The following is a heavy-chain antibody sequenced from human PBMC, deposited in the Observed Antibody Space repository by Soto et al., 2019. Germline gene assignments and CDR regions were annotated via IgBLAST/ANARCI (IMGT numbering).Heavy chain of an antibody. J-gene: IGHJ6*02. CDR2: ISKSGTTT. Sequence: EVQLVESGGDLVQPGGSLRLSCVASGFTFSSYGMNWVRQGPGKGLEWLSSISKSGTTTYYADSVKGRFTISRDNAKNSMCRKINRLKDEDMAVYYCARDEYCVSSSGPVRPDVWGQGTTVTVYS. V-gene: IGHV3-48*02. CDR1: GFTFSSYG. CDR3: ARDEYCVSSSGPVRPDV. D-gene: IGHD2-2*01.